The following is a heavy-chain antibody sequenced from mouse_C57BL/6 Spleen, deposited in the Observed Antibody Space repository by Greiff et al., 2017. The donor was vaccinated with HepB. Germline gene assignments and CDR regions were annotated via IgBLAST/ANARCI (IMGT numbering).Heavy chain of an antibody. CDR2: IDPANGNT. V-gene: IGHV14-3*01. J-gene: IGHJ1*03. D-gene: IGHD2-4*01. Sequence: VQLQQSVAELVRPGASVKLSCTASGFNIKNTYMHWVKQRPEPGLEWIGRIDPANGNTKYAPKFQGKATITAETSSNTAYLQLSSLTSEDTAIYYCAQSTMITAGRAYWYFDVWGTGTTVTVSS. CDR1: GFNIKNTY. CDR3: AQSTMITAGRAYWYFDV.